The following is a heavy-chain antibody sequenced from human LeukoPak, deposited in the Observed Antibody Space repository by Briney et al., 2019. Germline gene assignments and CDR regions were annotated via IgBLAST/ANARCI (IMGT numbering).Heavy chain of an antibody. CDR2: IYYSGST. D-gene: IGHD3-10*01. J-gene: IGHJ5*02. CDR1: GGSISSSSYY. V-gene: IGHV4-39*01. CDR3: ARRLNYYGSGLNWFDP. Sequence: SETLSLTCTVSGGSISSSSYYWGWIRQPPGKGLEWIGSIYYSGSTYYNPSLKSRVTISVDTSKNQFSLKLSSVTAADTAVYYCARRLNYYGSGLNWFDPWGQGTLVTVSS.